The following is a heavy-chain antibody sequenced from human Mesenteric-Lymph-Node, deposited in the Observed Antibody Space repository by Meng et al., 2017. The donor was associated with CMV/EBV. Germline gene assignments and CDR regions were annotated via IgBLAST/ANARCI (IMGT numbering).Heavy chain of an antibody. Sequence: GESLKISCAASGFTVRNHYMNWVRQAPGKGLEWVSVIYSGGSTYYADSVKGRFTISRDNSKNTLYLQMNSLRAEDTAVYYCARGPAAAGIFWGQGTLVTVSS. J-gene: IGHJ4*02. D-gene: IGHD6-13*01. CDR3: ARGPAAAGIF. CDR1: GFTVRNHY. V-gene: IGHV3-53*01. CDR2: IYSGGST.